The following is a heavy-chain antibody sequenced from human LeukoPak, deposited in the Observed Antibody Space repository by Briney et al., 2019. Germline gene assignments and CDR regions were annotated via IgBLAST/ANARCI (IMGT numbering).Heavy chain of an antibody. CDR1: GGSISTYY. D-gene: IGHD6-19*01. CDR3: ARVGSGSFDY. Sequence: SETLSLTCTVSGGSISTYYWSWIRQPPGKGLEWIGYIYKSGNTNFNPSLKSRVTISVDTSKDQFSLKLSSVAAADTAVYFCARVGSGSFDYWGQGTLVTVSS. V-gene: IGHV4-59*01. CDR2: IYKSGNT. J-gene: IGHJ4*02.